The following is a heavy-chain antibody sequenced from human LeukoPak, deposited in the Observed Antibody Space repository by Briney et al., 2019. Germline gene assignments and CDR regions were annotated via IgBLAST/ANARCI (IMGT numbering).Heavy chain of an antibody. CDR1: GFTFSSYG. CDR2: IWFDETNV. Sequence: GTSLRLSCAASGFTFSSYGMHWVRQAPGKGLEWVAVIWFDETNVDYTDSVKGRFTISRDNSRNTLYLQMNSLRAEDTAVYYCARVLRGGYCSSTSCSYYYYYMDVWGKGTTVTVSS. J-gene: IGHJ6*03. CDR3: ARVLRGGYCSSTSCSYYYYYMDV. V-gene: IGHV3-33*01. D-gene: IGHD2-2*01.